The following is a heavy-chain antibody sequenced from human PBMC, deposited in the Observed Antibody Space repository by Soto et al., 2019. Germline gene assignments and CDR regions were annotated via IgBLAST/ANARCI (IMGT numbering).Heavy chain of an antibody. D-gene: IGHD3-10*01. Sequence: EVQLVESGGGLVQPGRSLRLSCAASGFTFDDYAMHWVRQAPGKGLEWVSGISWNSGSIGYADSVKGRFTISRDNXKXYLYLQMNSLRAEDTALYYCAKVGVVRGVRRDWFDPWGQGALVTVSS. V-gene: IGHV3-9*01. CDR2: ISWNSGSI. CDR3: AKVGVVRGVRRDWFDP. CDR1: GFTFDDYA. J-gene: IGHJ5*02.